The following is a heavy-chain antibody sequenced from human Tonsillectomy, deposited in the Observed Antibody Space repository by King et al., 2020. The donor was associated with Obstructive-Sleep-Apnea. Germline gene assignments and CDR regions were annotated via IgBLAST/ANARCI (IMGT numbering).Heavy chain of an antibody. CDR3: ARHGTGYYGSGSYYYDYYFDY. V-gene: IGHV4-59*08. D-gene: IGHD3-10*01. J-gene: IGHJ4*02. CDR1: GGSISSYY. CDR2: IYYSGST. Sequence: QLQESGPGLVKPSETLSLTCTVSGGSISSYYWSWIRQPPGKGLEWIGYIYYSGSTNYNPSLKSRVTISVDTSKNQYSLKLSSVTAADTAVYYCARHGTGYYGSGSYYYDYYFDYWGQGTLLTVSS.